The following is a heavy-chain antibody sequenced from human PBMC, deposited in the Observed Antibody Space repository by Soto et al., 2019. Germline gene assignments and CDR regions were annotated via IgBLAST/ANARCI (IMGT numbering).Heavy chain of an antibody. D-gene: IGHD3-3*01. CDR3: ARDYDFWSGPPHYYYYGMDV. CDR1: GFTFSNYA. V-gene: IGHV3-30-3*01. J-gene: IGHJ6*02. CDR2: ISYDGSNK. Sequence: SLRLSSLASGFTFSNYAEHGMRKAPGKGLEWVAVISYDGSNKYYADSAKGRFTISRDNSKNTLYLQMNSLRAEDTAVYYCARDYDFWSGPPHYYYYGMDVWGQGT.